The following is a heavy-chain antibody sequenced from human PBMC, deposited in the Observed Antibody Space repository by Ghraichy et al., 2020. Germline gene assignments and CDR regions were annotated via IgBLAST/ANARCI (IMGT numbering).Heavy chain of an antibody. CDR1: GGSISSGSYY. V-gene: IGHV4-61*02. CDR2: IYTSGST. D-gene: IGHD3-16*01. CDR3: ARVSQGGVGRMDV. Sequence: SETLSLTCTVSGGSISSGSYYWSWIRQPAGKGLEWIGRIYTSGSTNYNPSLKSRVTISVDTSKNQFSLKLSSVTAADTAVYYCARVSQGGVGRMDVWGQGTTVTVSS. J-gene: IGHJ6*02.